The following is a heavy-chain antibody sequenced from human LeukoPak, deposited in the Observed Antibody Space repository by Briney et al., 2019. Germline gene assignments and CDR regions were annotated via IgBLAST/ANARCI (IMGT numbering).Heavy chain of an antibody. J-gene: IGHJ6*03. CDR2: ISSSSSYI. Sequence: PGGSLRLSCAASGFTFSSYSMNWVRQAPGKGLEWVSSISSSSSYIYYADSVKGRSTISRDNAKNSLYLQMNSLRAEDTAVYYCARGRDDFWSGYWYMDVWGKGTTVTVSS. D-gene: IGHD3-3*01. CDR1: GFTFSSYS. V-gene: IGHV3-21*01. CDR3: ARGRDDFWSGYWYMDV.